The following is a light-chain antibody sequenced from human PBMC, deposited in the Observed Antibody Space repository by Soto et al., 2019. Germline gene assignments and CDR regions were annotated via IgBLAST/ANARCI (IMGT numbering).Light chain of an antibody. CDR2: DAS. CDR1: QDMSNF. J-gene: IGKJ4*01. V-gene: IGKV1-33*01. CDR3: QQYDSLPLT. Sequence: DIPMTQSPSSLSASVGDRVTITCQASQDMSNFLTWYQLQPGKAPKLLIYDASSLPTGVPSRFSGSGTGKHFSLTINGMQPEDVATYYCQQYDSLPLTFGGGTRVDIK.